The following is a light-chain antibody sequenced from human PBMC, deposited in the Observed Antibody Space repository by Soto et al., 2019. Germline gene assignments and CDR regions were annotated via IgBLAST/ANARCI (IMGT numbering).Light chain of an antibody. Sequence: ILMTQSPATLSLSPGERATLSCRASQSVSNNLAWYQQKPGQAPRRLIYDASTRATGIPARFSGSGSGTEFTLTISGLQSEDFAVYYCQQYNNWPPWTFGQGTKVEIK. J-gene: IGKJ1*01. CDR3: QQYNNWPPWT. V-gene: IGKV3-15*01. CDR1: QSVSNN. CDR2: DAS.